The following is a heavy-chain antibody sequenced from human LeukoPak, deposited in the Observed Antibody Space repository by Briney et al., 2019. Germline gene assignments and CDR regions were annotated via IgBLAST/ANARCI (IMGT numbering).Heavy chain of an antibody. D-gene: IGHD6-19*01. J-gene: IGHJ4*02. CDR2: IYYSGST. Sequence: PSETLSLTCTVSGGSISSSSYYWGWIRQPPGKGLEWIGSIYYSGSTYCNPSLKSRVTISVDTSKNQFSLKLSSVTAADTAVYYCARTVYSSGWGPAFDHWGQGTLVTVSS. V-gene: IGHV4-39*01. CDR3: ARTVYSSGWGPAFDH. CDR1: GGSISSSSYY.